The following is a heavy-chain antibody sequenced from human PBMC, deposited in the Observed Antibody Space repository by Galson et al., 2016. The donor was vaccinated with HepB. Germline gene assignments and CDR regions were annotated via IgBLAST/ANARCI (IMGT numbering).Heavy chain of an antibody. J-gene: IGHJ4*02. CDR2: IRGNPNTDRGRT. V-gene: IGHV3-15*01. CDR1: GLNLRKAW. CDR3: TTEEVANGWYWRGYFAN. Sequence: SLRLACAASGLNLRKAWLSWVRQAPGKGLEWVGRIRGNPNTDRGRTDYAAPVTGRFTISRDDSKNMLFLQMNSLKTEDTSVYYCTTEEVANGWYWRGYFANLGQETLVIVSA. D-gene: IGHD6-19*01.